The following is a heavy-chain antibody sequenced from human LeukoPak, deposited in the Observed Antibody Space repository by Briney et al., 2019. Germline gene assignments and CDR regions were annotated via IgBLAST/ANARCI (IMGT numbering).Heavy chain of an antibody. CDR1: GYTFTTY. D-gene: IGHD3/OR15-3a*01. J-gene: IGHJ5*02. CDR2: INPNGGGT. CDR3: ARDLRQQLILGWLDP. Sequence: ASVKVSCKASGYTFTTYWVRQAPGQAPEWMGWINPNGGGTSYARNFQGRVTMTRDTSITTAYMELSSLTFDDTAAYYCARDLRQQLILGWLDPWGQGTLVSVS. V-gene: IGHV1-2*02.